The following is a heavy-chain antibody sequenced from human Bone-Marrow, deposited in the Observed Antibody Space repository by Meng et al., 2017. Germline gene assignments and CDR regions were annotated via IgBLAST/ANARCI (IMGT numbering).Heavy chain of an antibody. CDR3: ARAYYDFWSGYYTHFDY. D-gene: IGHD3-3*01. Sequence: QVQLVQAGAEVKNPGASVKVSCKPSGYTFTAYWLHWVRQAPGQGLEWMGGIIPIFGTANYAQKFQGRVTITADESTSTAYMELSSLRSEDTAVYYCARAYYDFWSGYYTHFDYWGQGTLVTVSS. V-gene: IGHV1-69*01. J-gene: IGHJ4*02. CDR1: GYTFTAYW. CDR2: IIPIFGTA.